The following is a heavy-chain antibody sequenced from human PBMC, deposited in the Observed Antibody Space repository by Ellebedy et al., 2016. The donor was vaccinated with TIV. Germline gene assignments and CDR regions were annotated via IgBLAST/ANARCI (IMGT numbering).Heavy chain of an antibody. Sequence: GESLKISCAASGFTFSNTRMSWVRQAPGKVLEWVGRRKSKTDGGTTDYDAPVKGRFTISRDDSKNTLYLQMNSLKTEDTAVYYCNTVVVVAATPGVDDWGQGTLVTVSS. CDR2: RKSKTDGGTT. J-gene: IGHJ4*02. CDR1: GFTFSNTR. V-gene: IGHV3-15*01. D-gene: IGHD2-15*01. CDR3: NTVVVVAATPGVDD.